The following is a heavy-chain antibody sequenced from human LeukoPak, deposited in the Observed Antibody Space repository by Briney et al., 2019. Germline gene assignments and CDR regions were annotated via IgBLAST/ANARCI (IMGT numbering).Heavy chain of an antibody. J-gene: IGHJ3*02. V-gene: IGHV3-23*01. Sequence: GGSLRLSCAASGFTFSSYAMSWVRQAPGKGLEWVSAISGSGGSTYYADSVKGRFTISRDNSKNTLYLQMNSLRAEDTAVYYCAKDRRVWGWFGELSPFDAFDIWGQGTMVTVSS. CDR1: GFTFSSYA. D-gene: IGHD3-10*01. CDR2: ISGSGGST. CDR3: AKDRRVWGWFGELSPFDAFDI.